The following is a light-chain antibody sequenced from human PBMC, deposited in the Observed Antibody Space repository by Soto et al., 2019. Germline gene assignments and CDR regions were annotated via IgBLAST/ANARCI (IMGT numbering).Light chain of an antibody. CDR1: QSVSTN. V-gene: IGKV3-15*01. Sequence: IVMTQSPASLSVSTWESATLSCRASQSVSTNLVGYQQKPGQAPRHLIYDASTRATGIPARFSGSGSGTEFTLTISSLKSEDFAVYYCQQQTNWPTFGQGTKVDIK. CDR3: QQQTNWPT. J-gene: IGKJ1*01. CDR2: DAS.